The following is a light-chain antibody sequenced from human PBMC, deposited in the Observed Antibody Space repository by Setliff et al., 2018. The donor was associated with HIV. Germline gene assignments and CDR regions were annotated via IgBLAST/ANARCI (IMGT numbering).Light chain of an antibody. CDR2: DVS. J-gene: IGLJ1*01. Sequence: QSVLTQPASVSGSPGRSITISCTGTSIDVGAYNYVSWYQQHPGKAPKLMIYDVSNRPSGVSNRFSGSKSGNTASLTISGLQAEDEADYYCSSYTSSPLYVFGTGTKVTVL. CDR3: SSYTSSPLYV. CDR1: SIDVGAYNY. V-gene: IGLV2-14*03.